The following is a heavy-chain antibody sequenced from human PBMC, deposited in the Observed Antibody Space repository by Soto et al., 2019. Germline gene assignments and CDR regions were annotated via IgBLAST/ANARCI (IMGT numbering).Heavy chain of an antibody. D-gene: IGHD2-15*01. J-gene: IGHJ2*01. Sequence: EVQLVESGGGLVKPGGALRLSCAASGFTFSSYSMNWVRQAPGKGLEWVSSISSSSSYVYYADSVKSRLTISRDNANNSLDLQMTSLRAEDTAVYYCARDLVVRGDFDLWGRGTLVTVSS. CDR2: ISSSSSYV. CDR1: GFTFSSYS. V-gene: IGHV3-21*01. CDR3: ARDLVVRGDFDL.